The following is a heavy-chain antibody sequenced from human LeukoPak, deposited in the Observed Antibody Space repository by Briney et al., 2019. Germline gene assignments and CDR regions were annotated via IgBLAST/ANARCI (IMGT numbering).Heavy chain of an antibody. J-gene: IGHJ5*02. CDR3: ARDRRAGQSGYWFDP. CDR2: IYYSGST. Sequence: TSETLSLTCTVSGGSISSYYWSWIRQPPGKGLEWLGYIYYSGSTYYNPSLKSRVTISVDTSKNQFSLKLTSVPAADTAVYYCARDRRAGQSGYWFDPWGQGTLVTVSS. CDR1: GGSISSYY. V-gene: IGHV4-59*01. D-gene: IGHD3-22*01.